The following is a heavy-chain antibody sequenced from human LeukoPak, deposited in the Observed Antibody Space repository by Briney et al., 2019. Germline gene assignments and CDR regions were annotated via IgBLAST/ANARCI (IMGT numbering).Heavy chain of an antibody. J-gene: IGHJ5*02. CDR2: ISYDGSNK. V-gene: IGHV3-30*14. D-gene: IGHD3-10*01. CDR1: GFTFSSYA. Sequence: GGSLRLSCAASGFTFSSYAMHWVRQAPGKGLEWVAVISYDGSNKYYADSVKGRFTISRDNSKNTLYLQMGSLRAEDMAVYYCARDIPGYGSGIGWFDPWGQGTLVTVSS. CDR3: ARDIPGYGSGIGWFDP.